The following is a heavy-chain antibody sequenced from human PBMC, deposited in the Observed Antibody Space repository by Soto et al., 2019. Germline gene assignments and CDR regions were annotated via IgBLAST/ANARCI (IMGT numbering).Heavy chain of an antibody. CDR1: GFTFTSSA. CDR3: AADPTYYYDSSGYNY. Sequence: ASVKVSCKASGFTFTSSAVQWVRQARGQRLEWIGWIVVGSGNTNYAQKFQERVTITRDMSTSTAYMELSSLRSEDTAVYYCAADPTYYYDSSGYNYWGQGTMVTAPQ. CDR2: IVVGSGNT. J-gene: IGHJ4*02. V-gene: IGHV1-58*01. D-gene: IGHD3-22*01.